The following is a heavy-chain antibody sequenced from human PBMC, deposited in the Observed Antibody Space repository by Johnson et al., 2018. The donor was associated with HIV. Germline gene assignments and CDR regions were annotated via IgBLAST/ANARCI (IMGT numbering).Heavy chain of an antibody. J-gene: IGHJ3*01. D-gene: IGHD6-19*01. Sequence: QMLLVESGGGVVQPGGSLRLSCAASGFRFADYGMHWVRQPPGKGLEWVAFIAHDESITHYADSVKGRFTMSRDNSKNTLYLHMKSLRPEDTSIYYCAKDDNLGVWYSDAFDVWGQGTVVTVSS. CDR1: GFRFADYG. CDR3: AKDDNLGVWYSDAFDV. V-gene: IGHV3-30*02. CDR2: IAHDESIT.